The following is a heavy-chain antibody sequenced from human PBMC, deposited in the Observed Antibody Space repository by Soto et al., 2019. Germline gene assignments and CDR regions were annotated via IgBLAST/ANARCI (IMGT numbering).Heavy chain of an antibody. D-gene: IGHD2-15*01. CDR2: ISGSGGST. J-gene: IGHJ6*03. CDR1: GFTFSSYA. Sequence: GGSLRLSCAASGFTFSSYAMSWVRQAPGKGLEWVSAISGSGGSTYYADSVKSRFTISRDNSKNTLYLQMNSLRAEDTAVYYCAKDPRYCSGGSCYSDRHYYYYMDVWGKGTTVTVSS. CDR3: AKDPRYCSGGSCYSDRHYYYYMDV. V-gene: IGHV3-23*01.